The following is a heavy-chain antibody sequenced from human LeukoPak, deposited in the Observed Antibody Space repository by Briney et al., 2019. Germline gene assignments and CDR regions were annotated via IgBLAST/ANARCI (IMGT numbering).Heavy chain of an antibody. J-gene: IGHJ4*02. CDR3: AREMATKAYVIDY. V-gene: IGHV1-8*01. D-gene: IGHD5-24*01. CDR2: MNPNSGNT. CDR1: GYTFTSYD. Sequence: GASVKVSCKASGYTFTSYDLNWVRQASGHEREWMGWMNPNSGNTGYAQKFQGRVTMTRNTSISTAYVELSSLRSEDTAVYYCAREMATKAYVIDYWGQGTLVTVSS.